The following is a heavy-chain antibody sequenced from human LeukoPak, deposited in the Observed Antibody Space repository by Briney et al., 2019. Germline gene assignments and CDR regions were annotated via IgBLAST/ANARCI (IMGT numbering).Heavy chain of an antibody. V-gene: IGHV3-23*01. J-gene: IGHJ6*02. D-gene: IGHD3-10*01. Sequence: GGSLRLSCAGSGFTFRTYAMGWVRQAPGKGLEWVSSINSGGDDTYYADSVKGRFTISRDNFKNTLYLQMNSLKAEDTAVYYCVKPPRLSIIRGEGMDVWGQGTTVTVSS. CDR3: VKPPRLSIIRGEGMDV. CDR1: GFTFRTYA. CDR2: INSGGDDT.